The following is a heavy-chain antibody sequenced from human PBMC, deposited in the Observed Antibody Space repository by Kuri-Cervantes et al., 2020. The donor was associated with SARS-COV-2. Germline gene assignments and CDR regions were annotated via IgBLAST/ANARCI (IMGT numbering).Heavy chain of an antibody. CDR1: GGSISSYY. J-gene: IGHJ5*02. Sequence: ESLKISCTVSGGSISSYYWSWIRQPAGKGLEWIGRIYTSGSTNYNPSLKSRVTMSVDTSKNQFSLKLSSVTAADTAVYYCARQHNDYDFWSGYSWFDPWGQGTLVTVSS. V-gene: IGHV4-4*07. D-gene: IGHD3-3*01. CDR2: IYTSGST. CDR3: ARQHNDYDFWSGYSWFDP.